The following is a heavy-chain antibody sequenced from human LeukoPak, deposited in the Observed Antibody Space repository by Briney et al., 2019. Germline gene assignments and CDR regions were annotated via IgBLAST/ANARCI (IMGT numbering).Heavy chain of an antibody. V-gene: IGHV1-46*01. CDR1: AHTFPIDY. CDR2: IRFGGGTT. J-gene: IGHJ3*01. Sequence: ASMEVACTASAHTFPIDYMYWVRQAPGQGLEWVGMIRFGGGTTSYEPKFQGRVTMTWDSSTSTAYMGLNSLTSEDTAVYFCASPDGVWGQGTMVTVSS. D-gene: IGHD1-14*01. CDR3: ASPDGV.